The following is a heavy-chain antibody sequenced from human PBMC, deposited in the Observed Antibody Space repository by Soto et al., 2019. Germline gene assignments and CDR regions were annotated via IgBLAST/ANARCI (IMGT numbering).Heavy chain of an antibody. CDR3: AKEKDSSGWYGNYYFDY. J-gene: IGHJ4*02. D-gene: IGHD6-19*01. CDR2: ISGSGGST. V-gene: IGHV3-23*01. Sequence: PGGSLRLSCAASGFTFSSYAMSWVRQAPGKGLEWVSAISGSGGSTYYADSVKGRFTISRDNSKNTLYLQMNSLRAEDTAVYYCAKEKDSSGWYGNYYFDYWGQGTLVTVSS. CDR1: GFTFSSYA.